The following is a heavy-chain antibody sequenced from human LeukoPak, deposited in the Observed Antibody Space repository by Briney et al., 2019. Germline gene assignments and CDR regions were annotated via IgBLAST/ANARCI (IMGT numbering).Heavy chain of an antibody. V-gene: IGHV4-34*01. CDR3: ARGPGYCSSTSCYPIYYYGMDV. D-gene: IGHD2-2*01. Sequence: SETLSLTCAVYGGSFSGYYWSWIRQPPGKGLEWIGEINHSGSTNYNPSLKSRVTVSVDTSKNQFSLKLSSVTAADTAVYYCARGPGYCSSTSCYPIYYYGMDVWGKGTTVTVSS. J-gene: IGHJ6*04. CDR2: INHSGST. CDR1: GGSFSGYY.